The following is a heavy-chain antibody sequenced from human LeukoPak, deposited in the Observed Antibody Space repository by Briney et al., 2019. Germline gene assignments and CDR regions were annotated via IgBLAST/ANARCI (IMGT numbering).Heavy chain of an antibody. CDR1: GFTFSSYT. V-gene: IGHV3-21*01. J-gene: IGHJ4*02. D-gene: IGHD2-2*01. CDR3: VNDCSSSSCYDY. CDR2: ISSSSGYI. Sequence: GSLILSCAASGFTFSSYTMNWVRQAPGKGLEWVSSISSSSGYIYYADSVKGRFTISRDNAKNSLYLQLNSLRAEDTAVYYCVNDCSSSSCYDYWGQGTLVTVSS.